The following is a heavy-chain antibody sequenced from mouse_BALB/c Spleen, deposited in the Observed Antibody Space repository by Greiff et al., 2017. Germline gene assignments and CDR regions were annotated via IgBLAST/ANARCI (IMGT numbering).Heavy chain of an antibody. D-gene: IGHD2-1*01. CDR3: ARSSIYYGNYNN. J-gene: IGHJ2*01. V-gene: IGHV1-87*01. CDR2: IYPGDGDT. CDR1: GYTFTSYW. Sequence: LVESGAELARPGASVKLSCKASGYTFTSYWMQWVKQRPGQGLEWIGAIYPGDGDTRYTQKFKGKATLTADKSSSTAYMQLSSLASEDSAVYYCARSSIYYGNYNNWGQGTTLTVSS.